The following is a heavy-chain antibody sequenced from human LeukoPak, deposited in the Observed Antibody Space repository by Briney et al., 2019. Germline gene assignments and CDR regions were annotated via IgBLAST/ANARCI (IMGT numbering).Heavy chain of an antibody. CDR2: INTDGSST. Sequence: GGSLRLSCTASGFSFSSYWMHWVRQVPGKGLVWVSRINTDGSSTTYVDSVRGRSTISRDNAKNTLYLQINSLRADDTAVYYCARGGAGRAFDYWGQGSLVTAFS. J-gene: IGHJ4*02. CDR1: GFSFSSYW. D-gene: IGHD3-16*01. CDR3: ARGGAGRAFDY. V-gene: IGHV3-74*01.